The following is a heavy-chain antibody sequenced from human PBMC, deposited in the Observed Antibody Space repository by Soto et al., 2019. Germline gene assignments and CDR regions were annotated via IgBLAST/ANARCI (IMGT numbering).Heavy chain of an antibody. D-gene: IGHD2-15*01. Sequence: SSTLSLTGTVSGGSISSYYWSWILQPPGKGLEWISYIYYSGRTNYNPSLKSRVTISVDTSKNQFSLKLSSVTAADTAVYYCARLYGYCSGGSCHGIYDDYYMDVWGKGTTVTVSS. CDR1: GGSISSYY. V-gene: IGHV4-59*08. CDR2: IYYSGRT. J-gene: IGHJ6*03. CDR3: ARLYGYCSGGSCHGIYDDYYMDV.